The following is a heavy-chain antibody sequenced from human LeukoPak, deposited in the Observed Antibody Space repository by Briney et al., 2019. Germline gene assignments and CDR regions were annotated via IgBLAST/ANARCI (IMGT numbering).Heavy chain of an antibody. CDR2: IYYSGST. D-gene: IGHD3-22*01. V-gene: IGHV4-31*03. CDR3: AREGYDSSYYYYLDY. CDR1: GGSISSGDYY. Sequence: SQTLSLTCTVSGGSISSGDYYWSWIRRHPGTGLEWIGNIYYSGSTYYNPSLKSRVTISVDTSKSQFSLKLSSVTAADTAVYYCAREGYDSSYYYYLDYWGQGTLVTVSS. J-gene: IGHJ4*02.